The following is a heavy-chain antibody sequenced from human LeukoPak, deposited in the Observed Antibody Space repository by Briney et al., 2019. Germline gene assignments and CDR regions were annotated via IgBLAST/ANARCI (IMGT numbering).Heavy chain of an antibody. J-gene: IGHJ5*02. Sequence: GGSLRLSCAASGFTFSSYSMNWVRQAPGKGLEWVSSISSSSSYIYYADSVKGRFTISRDNAKNSLYLQMNSLRAEDTAVYYCARDLDYSNTNNWFDPWGQGTLVTVSS. CDR1: GFTFSSYS. CDR3: ARDLDYSNTNNWFDP. D-gene: IGHD4-11*01. CDR2: ISSSSSYI. V-gene: IGHV3-21*01.